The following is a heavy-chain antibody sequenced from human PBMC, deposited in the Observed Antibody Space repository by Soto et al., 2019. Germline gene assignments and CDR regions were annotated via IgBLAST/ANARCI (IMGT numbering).Heavy chain of an antibody. V-gene: IGHV3-33*01. CDR1: GFTFSSYG. CDR2: IWYDGSNK. J-gene: IGHJ4*02. CDR3: AREPPYPSYCRSASCYGDYFDY. Sequence: QVQLVESGGGVVQPGRSLRLSCAASGFTFSSYGMHWVRQAPGKGLEWVAVIWYDGSNKYYADSVKGRFTISRDNSKNALYLQMTSLRAEDTAVYYCAREPPYPSYCRSASCYGDYFDYWGQGTLVTVSS. D-gene: IGHD2-2*01.